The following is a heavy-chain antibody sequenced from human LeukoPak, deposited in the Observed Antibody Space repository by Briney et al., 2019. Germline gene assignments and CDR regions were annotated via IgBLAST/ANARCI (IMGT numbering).Heavy chain of an antibody. J-gene: IGHJ4*02. Sequence: PSQTLSLTCTVSGGSISSSSYYWGWIRQPPGKGLEWIGSIYYSGSTYYNPSLKSRVTISVDTSKNQFSLKLSSVTAADTAVYYCARDSGKRREVVPYYFDYWGQGTLVTVSS. CDR3: ARDSGKRREVVPYYFDY. CDR2: IYYSGST. V-gene: IGHV4-39*07. D-gene: IGHD3-22*01. CDR1: GGSISSSSYY.